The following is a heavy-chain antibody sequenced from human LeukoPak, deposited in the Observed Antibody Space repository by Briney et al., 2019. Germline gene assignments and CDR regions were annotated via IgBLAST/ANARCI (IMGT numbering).Heavy chain of an antibody. V-gene: IGHV4-38-2*02. D-gene: IGHD5-24*01. CDR3: ARLDEMATLDY. CDR1: GYSISSGYY. CDR2: IYHSGST. J-gene: IGHJ4*02. Sequence: SETLSLTCTVSGYSISSGYYWGWIRQPPGKGLEWIGTIYHSGSTYYNPSLKSRVTISVDTSKNQFSLKLSSVTAADTAVYYCARLDEMATLDYWGQGTLVTVSS.